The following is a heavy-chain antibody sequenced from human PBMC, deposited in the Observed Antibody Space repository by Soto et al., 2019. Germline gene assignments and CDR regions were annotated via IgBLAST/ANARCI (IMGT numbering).Heavy chain of an antibody. Sequence: QVQLVESGGGVVQPGRAQRLSCAASGFSFSDYGMHWVRQPPGKRLEWVAYTSYDGSKTYYADSVMGRFTISTENSKNTLFLQMHSPRPQDTAMYYCAKTRTIFGVVSRHYFDYWGQGTLVTVSS. CDR3: AKTRTIFGVVSRHYFDY. V-gene: IGHV3-30*18. D-gene: IGHD3-3*01. CDR2: TSYDGSKT. J-gene: IGHJ4*02. CDR1: GFSFSDYG.